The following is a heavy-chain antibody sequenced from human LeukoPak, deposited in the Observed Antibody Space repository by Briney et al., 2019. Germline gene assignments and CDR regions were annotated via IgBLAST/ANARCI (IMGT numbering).Heavy chain of an antibody. CDR3: ARDLSGSYPDFDY. CDR1: GFTFSSYG. CDR2: ISSSSSYI. V-gene: IGHV3-21*01. J-gene: IGHJ4*02. Sequence: GGSLRLSCAASGFTFSSYGMHWVRQAPGKGLEWVSSISSSSSYIYYADSVKGRFTISRDDAKNSLYLQMNSLRAEDTAVYYCARDLSGSYPDFDYWGQGTLVTVSS. D-gene: IGHD3-10*01.